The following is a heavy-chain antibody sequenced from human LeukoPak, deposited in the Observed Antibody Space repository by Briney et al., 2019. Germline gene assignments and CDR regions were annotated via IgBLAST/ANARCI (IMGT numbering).Heavy chain of an antibody. CDR3: AKDASGGAGTTPEFDY. J-gene: IGHJ4*02. Sequence: GGCLRLSCAASGFTFSSYGMHWVRQAPGKGLEWVAVIWYDGSNKYYADSVKGRFTISRDNSKNTLYLQMNSLRAEDTAVYYCAKDASGGAGTTPEFDYWGQGTLVTVSS. CDR2: IWYDGSNK. CDR1: GFTFSSYG. D-gene: IGHD1-7*01. V-gene: IGHV3-33*06.